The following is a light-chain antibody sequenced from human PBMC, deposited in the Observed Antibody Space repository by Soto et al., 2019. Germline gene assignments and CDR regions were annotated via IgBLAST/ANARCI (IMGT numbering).Light chain of an antibody. CDR1: HSLLHSNGYNY. J-gene: IGKJ1*01. V-gene: IGKV2-28*01. Sequence: IVMTQSQLSLPVTPGEPASISCSSSHSLLHSNGYNYLDWYLQKPGQSPQLLIYLGSNRASGVPDRFSGSGSGTDFTLKISRVEAEDVGVYYCMQSLQTPWTFGQGTKVDIK. CDR3: MQSLQTPWT. CDR2: LGS.